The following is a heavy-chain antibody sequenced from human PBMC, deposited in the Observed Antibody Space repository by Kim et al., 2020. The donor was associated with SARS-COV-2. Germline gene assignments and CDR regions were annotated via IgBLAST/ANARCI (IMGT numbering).Heavy chain of an antibody. CDR3: TTAPLIAIFGVVPSFDFDY. Sequence: GRFTISRDDSKNTLYLQMNSLKTEDTAVYYCTTAPLIAIFGVVPSFDFDYWGQRTLVTVSS. J-gene: IGHJ4*02. V-gene: IGHV3-15*01. D-gene: IGHD3-3*01.